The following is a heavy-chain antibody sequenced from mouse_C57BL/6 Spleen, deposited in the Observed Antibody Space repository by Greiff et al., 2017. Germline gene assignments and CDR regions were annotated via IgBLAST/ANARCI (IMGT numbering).Heavy chain of an antibody. CDR2: VYPYNGGT. Sequence: VQLKQSGPVLVKPGPSVKISCKASGFTFTDYYMHWVKQSHGQSLEWIGLVYPYNGGTNYNQKFKGKATLTVDTSSSTAYMELNSLTSEDAAVYYCASTAYYNGSSYYFDDWGQGTTLTGSS. CDR1: GFTFTDYY. J-gene: IGHJ2*01. D-gene: IGHD1-1*01. V-gene: IGHV1-36*01. CDR3: ASTAYYNGSSYYFDD.